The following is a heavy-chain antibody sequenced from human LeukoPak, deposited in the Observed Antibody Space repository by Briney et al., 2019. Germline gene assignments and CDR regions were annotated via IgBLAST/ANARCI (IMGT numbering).Heavy chain of an antibody. D-gene: IGHD6-6*01. CDR1: GFTFSDYY. Sequence: PGGSLRLSCAASGFTFSDYYMSWIRQAPGKGLEWVSYISSSGGTTFYADSVKGRFTISRDNAKNSLYLQMNSLRAEDTAVYYCARDLLSGMYSSSSDFDYWGQGTLVTVSS. CDR2: ISSSGGTT. V-gene: IGHV3-11*04. CDR3: ARDLLSGMYSSSSDFDY. J-gene: IGHJ4*02.